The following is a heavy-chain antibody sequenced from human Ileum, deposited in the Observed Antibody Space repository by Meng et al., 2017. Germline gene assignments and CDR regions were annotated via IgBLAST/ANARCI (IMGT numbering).Heavy chain of an antibody. D-gene: IGHD3-10*01. CDR1: GASSTGYS. V-gene: IGHV4-34*02. CDR3: AREGSWFGADY. J-gene: IGHJ4*02. CDR2: VNHDGGT. Sequence: VQFQQGGAGSWKPSESLFLPFTVYGASSTGYSWTWIRQSPGKGLEWIGEVNHDGGTNYSPSLKSRVIISIDTSKNQFSLKLTAVTATDAAVYYCAREGSWFGADYWGQGTLVTVSS.